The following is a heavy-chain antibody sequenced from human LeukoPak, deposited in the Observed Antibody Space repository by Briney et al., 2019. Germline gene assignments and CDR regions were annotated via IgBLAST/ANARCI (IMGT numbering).Heavy chain of an antibody. CDR3: AKGLVAYYYGMDV. J-gene: IGHJ6*02. V-gene: IGHV3-74*01. CDR2: ISSDASIT. Sequence: GGCLRFSCAASGFTFSTYWMHWVRQDPGKGLMWVSRISSDASITSYANPVKGRFTISRDNAKNTLYPQMNSLRAEDTALYYCAKGLVAYYYGMDVWGQGTTVTVSS. CDR1: GFTFSTYW.